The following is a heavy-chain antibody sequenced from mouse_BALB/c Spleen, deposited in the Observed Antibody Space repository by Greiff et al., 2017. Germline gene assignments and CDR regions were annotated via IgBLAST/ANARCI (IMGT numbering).Heavy chain of an antibody. D-gene: IGHD1-1*01. CDR1: GYTFTSYV. V-gene: IGHV1-14*01. J-gene: IGHJ4*01. Sequence: EVKLMESGPELVKPGASVKMSCKASGYTFTSYVMHWVKQKPGQGLEWIGYINPYNDGTKYNEKFKGKATLTSDKSSSTAYMELSSLTSEDSAVYYCARPGSSYDAMDYWGQGTSVTVSS. CDR3: ARPGSSYDAMDY. CDR2: INPYNDGT.